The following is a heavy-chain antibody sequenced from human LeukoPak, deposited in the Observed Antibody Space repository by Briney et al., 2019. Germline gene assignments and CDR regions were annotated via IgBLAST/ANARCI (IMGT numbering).Heavy chain of an antibody. J-gene: IGHJ4*02. V-gene: IGHV3-30*18. CDR1: GFTFSSYG. CDR2: ISYDGSNK. D-gene: IGHD2/OR15-2a*01. Sequence: RSLRLSCAASGFTFSSYGMHWVRQAPGKGLEWVAVISYDGSNKYYADSVKGRFTISRDNSKNTLYLQMNSLRAEDTAVYYCAKDFWATSSVDYWGPGNLDSVSS. CDR3: AKDFWATSSVDY.